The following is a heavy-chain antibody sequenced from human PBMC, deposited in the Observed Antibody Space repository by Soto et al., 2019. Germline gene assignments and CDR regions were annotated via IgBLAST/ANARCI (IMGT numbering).Heavy chain of an antibody. CDR3: ASEVAYYDNSDNYFDY. Sequence: PSLTCAISGDTVSGNSAAWNWFRQHPSRGLEWLGRTYNRSKWYNDYAVSVKSRITVTPDTSKNQFSLHLNSVTPEDTAVYACASEVAYYDNSDNYFDYWGQGALVTVSS. V-gene: IGHV6-1*01. CDR2: TYNRSKWYN. CDR1: GDTVSGNSAA. D-gene: IGHD3-3*01. J-gene: IGHJ4*01.